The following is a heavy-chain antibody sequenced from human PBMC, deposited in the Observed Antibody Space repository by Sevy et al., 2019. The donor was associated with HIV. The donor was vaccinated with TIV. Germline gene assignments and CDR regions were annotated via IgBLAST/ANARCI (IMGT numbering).Heavy chain of an antibody. CDR2: IHPTGST. D-gene: IGHD6-25*01. Sequence: SETLSLTCAVSGASITISTWWGWVRQPPGKGLEWIGEIHPTGSTNSNPSLKTRVTLSVDKPKNQFSLNLNSVTAADTAVYYCVRAKFGSVLGDALDIWGQGTMVTVSS. CDR3: VRAKFGSVLGDALDI. V-gene: IGHV4-4*02. J-gene: IGHJ3*02. CDR1: GASITISTW.